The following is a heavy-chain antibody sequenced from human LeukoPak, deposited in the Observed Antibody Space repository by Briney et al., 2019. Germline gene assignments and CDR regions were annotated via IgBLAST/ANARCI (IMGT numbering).Heavy chain of an antibody. CDR3: ARDFGDYGYYFDY. V-gene: IGHV3-7*01. CDR1: GFTFSNYW. CDR2: IKQDGSEK. Sequence: PGGSLSLSCAASGFTFSNYWMSWVRQAPGKGLEWVANIKQDGSEKYYVDSVKGRFTISRDNAKNSLYLLMNSLRAEDTAVYYCARDFGDYGYYFDYWGQGTLVTVSS. J-gene: IGHJ4*02. D-gene: IGHD4-17*01.